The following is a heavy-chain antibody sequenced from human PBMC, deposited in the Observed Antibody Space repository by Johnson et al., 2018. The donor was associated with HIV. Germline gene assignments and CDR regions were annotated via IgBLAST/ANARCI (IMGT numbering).Heavy chain of an antibody. V-gene: IGHV3-15*01. CDR1: GFTFSNAW. D-gene: IGHD5-18*01. CDR3: TAEAGIELLHDAFDI. CDR2: IKSITDGGTK. J-gene: IGHJ3*02. Sequence: VQLVESGGGLVKPGRSLRLSCAASGFTFSNAWMSWVRQAPGKGLEWVGRIKSITDGGTKDYAAPVKGRFTISRDDSKNTLYLQMNSLKTEDTAVYYCTAEAGIELLHDAFDIWGQGTMVTVSS.